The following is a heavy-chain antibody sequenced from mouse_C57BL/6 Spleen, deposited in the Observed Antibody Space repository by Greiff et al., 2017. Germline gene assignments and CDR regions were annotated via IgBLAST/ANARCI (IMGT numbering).Heavy chain of an antibody. CDR2: ISSGGDYI. V-gene: IGHV5-9-1*02. CDR3: TRDRTGSRFAY. Sequence: EVQLVESGEGLVKPGGSLKLSCAASGFTFSSYAMSWVRQTPEKRLEWVAYISSGGDYIYYADPVKGRFTISRDNARNTLYLLMSSLKSEDTAMYSCTRDRTGSRFAYWGQVTLVTVSA. D-gene: IGHD4-1*01. J-gene: IGHJ3*01. CDR1: GFTFSSYA.